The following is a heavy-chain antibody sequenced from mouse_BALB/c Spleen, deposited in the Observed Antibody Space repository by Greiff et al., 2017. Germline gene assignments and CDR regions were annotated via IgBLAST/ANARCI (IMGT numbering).Heavy chain of an antibody. CDR3: VREPYRHAMDY. CDR1: GFSLTSYD. J-gene: IGHJ4*01. V-gene: IGHV2-9-2*01. CDR2: IWTGGGT. Sequence: VKLMESGPGLVAPSQSLSITCTVSGFSLTSYDISWIRQPPGKGLEWLGVIWTGGGTNYNSAFMSRLSISKDNSKSQVFLKMNSLQTDDTAIYYCVREPYRHAMDYWGQGTTVTVSS. D-gene: IGHD2-14*01.